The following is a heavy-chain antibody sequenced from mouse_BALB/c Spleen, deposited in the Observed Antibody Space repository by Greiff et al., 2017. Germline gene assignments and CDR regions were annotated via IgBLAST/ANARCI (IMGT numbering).Heavy chain of an antibody. CDR1: GFTFSSYT. D-gene: IGHD1-1*01. J-gene: IGHJ2*01. Sequence: EVKVVESGGGLVKPGGSLKLSCAASGFTFSSYTMSWVRQTPEKRLEWVATISSGGSYTYYPDSVKGRFTISRDNAKNTLYLQMSSLKSEDTAMYYCTRDLITTAPWGYWGQGTTLTASS. CDR3: TRDLITTAPWGY. V-gene: IGHV5-6-4*01. CDR2: ISSGGSYT.